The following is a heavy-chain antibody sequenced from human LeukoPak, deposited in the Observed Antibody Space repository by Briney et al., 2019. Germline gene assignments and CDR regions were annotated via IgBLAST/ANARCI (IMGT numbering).Heavy chain of an antibody. V-gene: IGHV1-18*01. CDR2: ISAYNGNT. CDR3: ARLRSEDNYYYYYYMDV. D-gene: IGHD3-16*01. Sequence: ASVKVSCKASGYTFTSYGISWVRQAPGQGLEWMGWISAYNGNTNYAQKLQGRVTMTTDTSTSTAYMELRSLRSDDAAVYYCARLRSEDNYYYYYYMDVWGKGTKVTVSS. CDR1: GYTFTSYG. J-gene: IGHJ6*03.